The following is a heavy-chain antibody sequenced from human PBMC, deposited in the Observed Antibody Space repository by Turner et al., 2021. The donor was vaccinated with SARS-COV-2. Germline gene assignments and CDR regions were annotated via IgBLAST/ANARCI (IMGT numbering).Heavy chain of an antibody. CDR2: IYYSGST. V-gene: IGHV4-39*01. CDR3: ARGRGGGGSSNNWFDP. CDR1: GGSISSSSYY. J-gene: IGHJ5*02. D-gene: IGHD2-15*01. Sequence: QLQLQESGPGLVKPSETLSLTCTVSGGSISSSSYYWGWIRQPPGKGLEWIGSIYYSGSTYYNPSLKSRVTISVDTSKNQFSLKLSSVTAADTAVYYCARGRGGGGSSNNWFDPWGQGTLVIVSS.